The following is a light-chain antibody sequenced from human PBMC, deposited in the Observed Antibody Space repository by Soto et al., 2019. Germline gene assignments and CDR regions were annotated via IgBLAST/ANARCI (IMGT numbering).Light chain of an antibody. Sequence: QSVLTQPPSASGTTGQRVTISCSGSISNIGGNTVNWYQQLPGTAPKLLMYTNNQRPSGVPDRFSGSKSGTSASLAISGLQCEDEADYYCAAWDDSLNGVVFGGGTKLTVL. J-gene: IGLJ2*01. CDR1: ISNIGGNT. CDR2: TNN. V-gene: IGLV1-44*01. CDR3: AAWDDSLNGVV.